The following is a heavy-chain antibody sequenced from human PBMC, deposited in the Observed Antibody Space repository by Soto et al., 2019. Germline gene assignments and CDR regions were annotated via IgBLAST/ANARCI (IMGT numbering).Heavy chain of an antibody. CDR3: ARAQIYCSGGSCYLDAFDI. CDR2: ISAYNGNT. D-gene: IGHD2-15*01. Sequence: ASVKVSCKASGYTFTSYGISWVRQAPGQGLEWMGWISAYNGNTNYAQKLQGRVTMTTDTSTSTAYMELRSLRSDDTAVYYCARAQIYCSGGSCYLDAFDIWGKGTMVTVPS. CDR1: GYTFTSYG. J-gene: IGHJ3*02. V-gene: IGHV1-18*01.